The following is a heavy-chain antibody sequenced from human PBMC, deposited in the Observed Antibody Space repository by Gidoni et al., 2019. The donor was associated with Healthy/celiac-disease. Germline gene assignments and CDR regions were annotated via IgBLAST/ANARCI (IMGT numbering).Heavy chain of an antibody. CDR2: ISGSGGST. Sequence: EVQLLESGGGLVQPGGSLRLPCAASGFTFSSYAMSWVRQAPGKGLEWVSAISGSGGSTYYADSVKGRFTISRDNSKNTLYLQMNSLRAEDTAVYYCAKRLAYCGGDCYSGDNYWGQGTLVTVSS. CDR1: GFTFSSYA. D-gene: IGHD2-21*02. CDR3: AKRLAYCGGDCYSGDNY. V-gene: IGHV3-23*01. J-gene: IGHJ4*02.